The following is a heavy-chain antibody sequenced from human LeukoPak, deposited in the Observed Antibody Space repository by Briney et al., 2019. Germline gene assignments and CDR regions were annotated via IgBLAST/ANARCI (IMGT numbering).Heavy chain of an antibody. CDR3: ARVIYSGWQGELSD. CDR1: GFTFSGYW. D-gene: IGHD6-19*01. J-gene: IGHJ4*02. V-gene: IGHV3-74*01. Sequence: QPGGSLRLSCAASGFTFSGYWMHWVRQAPGKGLVWVSRINSDGSTTSYADSVMGRFTISRDNAKNTLYLQMNSLRGEDTAVYYCARVIYSGWQGELSDWGQGTLVTVSS. CDR2: INSDGSTT.